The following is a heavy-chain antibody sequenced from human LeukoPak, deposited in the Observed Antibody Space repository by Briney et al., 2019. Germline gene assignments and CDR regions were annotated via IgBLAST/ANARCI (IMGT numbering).Heavy chain of an antibody. CDR1: GYTFTDYY. J-gene: IGHJ4*02. CDR3: AISPGVMITFGGAPATDYFDY. Sequence: ASVKGSCKASGYTFTDYYMHWVRQAPGQGLEWMGWINSNSGGTNYAQKFQGRVTMTRDTSISTAYMEVSRLRSDDTAVYYCAISPGVMITFGGAPATDYFDYWGQGTLVTVSS. D-gene: IGHD3-16*01. V-gene: IGHV1-2*02. CDR2: INSNSGGT.